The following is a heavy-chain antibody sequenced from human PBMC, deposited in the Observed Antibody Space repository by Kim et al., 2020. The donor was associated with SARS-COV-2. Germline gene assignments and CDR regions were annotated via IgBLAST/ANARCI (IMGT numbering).Heavy chain of an antibody. D-gene: IGHD6-19*01. J-gene: IGHJ3*02. CDR2: IKQDGSEK. V-gene: IGHV3-7*01. Sequence: GGSLRLSCAASGFTLSSYWMSWVRQAPGKGLEWVANIKQDGSEKYCLDSVKGRFTISRDNAKNSLYLQMNSLRAEDTAVYYCATGYSSGWADALDIWGPG. CDR3: ATGYSSGWADALDI. CDR1: GFTLSSYW.